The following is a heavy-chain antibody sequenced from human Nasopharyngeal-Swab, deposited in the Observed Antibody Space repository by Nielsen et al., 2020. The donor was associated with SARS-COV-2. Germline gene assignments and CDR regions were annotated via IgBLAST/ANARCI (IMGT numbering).Heavy chain of an antibody. J-gene: IGHJ6*02. CDR3: ARGGYLGYCTGGVCWENGMDV. CDR1: GYTFTSYG. CDR2: VSAYNGHT. D-gene: IGHD2-8*02. V-gene: IGHV1-18*01. Sequence: AAVKVSCMASGYTFTSYGISWLRQAPAPPLEWMGWVSAYNGHTNYAQKLQGRVTMTTDTSTSTADMELRSLRSDDTAVYYCARGGYLGYCTGGVCWENGMDVWGQGTTVTVSS.